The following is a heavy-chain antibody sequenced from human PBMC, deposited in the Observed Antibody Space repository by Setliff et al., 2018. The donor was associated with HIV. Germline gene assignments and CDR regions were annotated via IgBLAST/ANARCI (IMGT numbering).Heavy chain of an antibody. CDR1: GGSISSGGYY. J-gene: IGHJ3*02. D-gene: IGHD3-10*01. CDR3: ARHVFVGIGGYDAFDI. V-gene: IGHV4-61*08. CDR2: IYYSGST. Sequence: SETLSLTCTVSGGSISSGGYYWSWIRQQPGKGLEWIGYIYYSGSTNYNPSLKSRVTISVDTSKNQFSLKLSSVTAADTAVYYCARHVFVGIGGYDAFDIWGQGTMVTVSS.